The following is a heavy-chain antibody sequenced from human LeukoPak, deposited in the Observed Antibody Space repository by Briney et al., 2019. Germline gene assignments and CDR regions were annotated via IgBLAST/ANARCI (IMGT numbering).Heavy chain of an antibody. V-gene: IGHV3-23*01. Sequence: GGSLRLSCAASGFTFSSYAMSWVRQAPGKGLEWVSAISGSGGSTYHADSVKGRFTISRDNSKNTLYLQVNSLRAEDTAVYYCAKDRSNIVATMNWFDPWGQGTLVTVSS. CDR1: GFTFSSYA. CDR3: AKDRSNIVATMNWFDP. J-gene: IGHJ5*02. CDR2: ISGSGGST. D-gene: IGHD5-12*01.